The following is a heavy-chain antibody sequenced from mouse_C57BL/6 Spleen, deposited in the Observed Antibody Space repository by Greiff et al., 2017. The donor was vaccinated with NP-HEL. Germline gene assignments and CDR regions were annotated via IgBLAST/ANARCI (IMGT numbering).Heavy chain of an antibody. CDR3: ARRDYYYGTSPYWYFDV. V-gene: IGHV5-6*02. D-gene: IGHD1-1*01. Sequence: EVKLVESGGDLVKPGGSLKLSCAASGFTFSSYGMSWVRQTPDKRLEWVATISSGGSYTYYPDSVKGRFTISRDNAKNTLYLQMSSLKSEDTAMYYCARRDYYYGTSPYWYFDVWGTGTTVTVSS. CDR2: ISSGGSYT. J-gene: IGHJ1*03. CDR1: GFTFSSYG.